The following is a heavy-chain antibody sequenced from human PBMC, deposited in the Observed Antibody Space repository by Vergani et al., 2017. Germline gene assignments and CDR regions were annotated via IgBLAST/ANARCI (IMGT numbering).Heavy chain of an antibody. CDR1: GGSFSGYY. V-gene: IGHV4-34*01. CDR2: LNHSGST. Sequence: QVQLQQWGAGLLKPSETLSLTCAVYGGSFSGYYWSWIRQPPGKGLEWIGELNHSGSTNYNPSLKSRVTISVDTSKNQFSLKLSSVTAADTAVYYCARVFNSGSFGYWGQGTLVTVSS. D-gene: IGHD1-26*01. CDR3: ARVFNSGSFGY. J-gene: IGHJ4*02.